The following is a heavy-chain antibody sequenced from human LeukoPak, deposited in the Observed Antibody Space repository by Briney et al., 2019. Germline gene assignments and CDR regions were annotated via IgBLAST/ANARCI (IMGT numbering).Heavy chain of an antibody. J-gene: IGHJ5*01. Sequence: ASVKVSCKASGYTFTGYYIHWVRQAPGQGLEWMGWINPNTGGTKYSQKFQGRVTMTSDTSIGTAYMELSRLRSDDTAVYYCARDCVVVVTATPSVSWFDPWGKGTLVTVSS. CDR1: GYTFTGYY. CDR2: INPNTGGT. D-gene: IGHD2-15*01. V-gene: IGHV1-2*02. CDR3: ARDCVVVVTATPSVSWFDP.